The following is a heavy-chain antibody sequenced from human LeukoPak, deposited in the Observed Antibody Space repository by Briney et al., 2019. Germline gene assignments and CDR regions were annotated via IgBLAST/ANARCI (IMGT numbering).Heavy chain of an antibody. CDR3: ARAGSSSEDYYYYYMDV. CDR1: GGSISSYY. J-gene: IGHJ6*03. D-gene: IGHD6-6*01. V-gene: IGHV4-4*07. CDR2: IYTSGST. Sequence: PSETLSLTCTVSGGSISSYYWSWIRQPAGKGLEWIGRIYTSGSTNYNPSLKSRVTMSVDTSKNQFSLKLSSVTAADTAVYYCARAGSSSEDYYYYYMDVWGKGTTVTVSS.